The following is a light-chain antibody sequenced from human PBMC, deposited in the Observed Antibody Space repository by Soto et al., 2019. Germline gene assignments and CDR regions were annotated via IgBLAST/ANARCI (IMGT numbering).Light chain of an antibody. CDR2: AAS. J-gene: IGKJ3*01. CDR3: QQTNQFPFT. V-gene: IGKV1-12*01. CDR1: QDINSF. Sequence: DIQMTQSPSSVSASVGDGVTITCRASQDINSFLAWYQQKPGKAPKLLIYAASTLHIGVPSRFRGSGSGTAFTLTISSLQPEDFVTYFWQQTNQFPFTFGPGTKVDIK.